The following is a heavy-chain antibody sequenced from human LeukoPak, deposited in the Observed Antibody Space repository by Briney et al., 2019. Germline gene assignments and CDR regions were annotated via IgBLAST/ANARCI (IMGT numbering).Heavy chain of an antibody. Sequence: PGRSLRLSCAASGFSFSSQTMHWVRQAPGKGLEWVSSIRSGDSYIDYADPVKGRFTVSRDNSKNTLSLQMNSLGADDTAVYYCAKCHSSGWYEFDYWGQGTLVTVSS. D-gene: IGHD6-13*01. J-gene: IGHJ4*02. CDR1: GFSFSSQT. V-gene: IGHV3-23*01. CDR3: AKCHSSGWYEFDY. CDR2: IRSGDSYI.